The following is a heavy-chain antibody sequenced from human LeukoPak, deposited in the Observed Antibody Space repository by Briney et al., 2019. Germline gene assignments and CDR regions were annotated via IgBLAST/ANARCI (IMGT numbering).Heavy chain of an antibody. Sequence: PGGSLRLTCAASGFTDDYGMHWVRPAPGKGLEWVSGISWNRGSIGYTDSVKGRFTISRDTAKNSLYLQMNSLRAEETAVYYCAKEFYDSSGYYYVFNWFDPWGQGTLVTVSS. V-gene: IGHV3-9*01. D-gene: IGHD3-22*01. CDR3: AKEFYDSSGYYYVFNWFDP. J-gene: IGHJ5*02. CDR1: GFTDDYG. CDR2: ISWNRGSI.